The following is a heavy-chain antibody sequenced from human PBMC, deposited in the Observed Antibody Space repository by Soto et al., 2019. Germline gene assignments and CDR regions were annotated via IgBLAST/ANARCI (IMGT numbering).Heavy chain of an antibody. V-gene: IGHV1-18*01. Sequence: ASVKVSCKTSGYTFTAYCLAWRRQAPGQRPEWMGWVSTNDDRTNYARKFQGRVTMTTDRSTTTTSMELRSLGTDDTAVYYCARELNTESSAYYSFAFWGQGTLVTVSS. CDR2: VSTNDDRT. J-gene: IGHJ4*02. CDR1: GYTFTAYC. D-gene: IGHD3-22*01. CDR3: ARELNTESSAYYSFAF.